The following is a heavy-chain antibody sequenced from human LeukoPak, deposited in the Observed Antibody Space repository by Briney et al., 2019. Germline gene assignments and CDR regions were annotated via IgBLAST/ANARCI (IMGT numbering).Heavy chain of an antibody. J-gene: IGHJ4*02. CDR3: ARGRGYIYGYDY. CDR1: GFTFSSYA. CDR2: ISYDGSNK. D-gene: IGHD5-18*01. V-gene: IGHV3-30*14. Sequence: GGSLRLSCAASGFTFSSYAMHWVRQAPGKGLEWVAVISYDGSNKYYADSVKGRFTISRDNSKNTLYLQMGSLRAEDMAVYYCARGRGYIYGYDYWGQGTLVTVSS.